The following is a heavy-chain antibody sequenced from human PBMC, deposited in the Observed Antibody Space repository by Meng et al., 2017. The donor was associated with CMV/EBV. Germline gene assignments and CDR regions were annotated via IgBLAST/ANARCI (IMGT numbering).Heavy chain of an antibody. Sequence: SETLSLTCTVSGGSISSYYWSWIRQPPGKGLEWIGYIYYSGSTNYNPSLKSRVTISVDTSKNQFSLKPSSVTAADTAVYYCARDRVFGWSGWVRGVNNYGMDVWGQGTTVTVSS. V-gene: IGHV4-59*01. J-gene: IGHJ6*02. CDR2: IYYSGST. D-gene: IGHD3-10*01. CDR3: ARDRVFGWSGWVRGVNNYGMDV. CDR1: GGSISSYY.